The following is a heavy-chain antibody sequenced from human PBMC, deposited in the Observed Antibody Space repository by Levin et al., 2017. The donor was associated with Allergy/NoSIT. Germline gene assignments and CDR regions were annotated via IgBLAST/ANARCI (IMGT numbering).Heavy chain of an antibody. Sequence: GESLKISCAASGFTFSSYGMHWVRQAPGKGLEWVAVIWYDGNNKYYADSVKGRFTISRDNSKNTLYLQMNSLRVEDTAGYYCAGDRGTVAVYWYFALWGRGTLVSVSS. D-gene: IGHD6-19*01. CDR1: GFTFSSYG. CDR2: IWYDGNNK. CDR3: AGDRGTVAVYWYFAL. J-gene: IGHJ2*01. V-gene: IGHV3-33*01.